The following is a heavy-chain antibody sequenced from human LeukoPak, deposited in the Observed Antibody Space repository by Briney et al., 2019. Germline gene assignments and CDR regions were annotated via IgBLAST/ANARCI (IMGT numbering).Heavy chain of an antibody. Sequence: GGSLRLSCAASGFTFSSYSMNWVRQAPGKGLEYVSAISSNGGSTYYANSVKGRFTISRDNSKNTLYLQMGSLRAEDMAVYYCARASPDYYDSSGYYYPYFDYWGQGTLVTVSS. CDR2: ISSNGGST. J-gene: IGHJ4*02. D-gene: IGHD3-22*01. CDR3: ARASPDYYDSSGYYYPYFDY. CDR1: GFTFSSYS. V-gene: IGHV3-64*01.